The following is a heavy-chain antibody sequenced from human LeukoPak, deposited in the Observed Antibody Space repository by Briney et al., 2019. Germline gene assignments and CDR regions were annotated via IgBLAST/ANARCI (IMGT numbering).Heavy chain of an antibody. CDR2: ISFDGSNK. CDR3: ARERYYFDY. CDR1: EFTFRSYA. J-gene: IGHJ4*02. Sequence: PGGSLRLSCAASEFTFRSYAMSWVRQTPDKGLEWVAVISFDGSNKYYADSVKGRFTISRDNSRNTLYLQMDSLRTEDTAVYYCARERYYFDYWGQGTLVTASS. V-gene: IGHV3-30*04.